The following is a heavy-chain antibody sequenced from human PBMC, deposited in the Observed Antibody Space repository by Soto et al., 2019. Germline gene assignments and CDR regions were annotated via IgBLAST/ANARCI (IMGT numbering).Heavy chain of an antibody. CDR1: GGSLISGDYY. CDR2: IYYSGST. D-gene: IGHD6-19*01. J-gene: IGHJ4*02. CDR3: ARDSVAGNQDY. V-gene: IGHV4-30-4*01. Sequence: PSETLSLPCPFFGGSLISGDYYWSWLRQPPGKGLEWIGYIYYSGSTYYNPSLKSRVTISVDTSKNQFSLKLSSVTAADTAVYYCARDSVAGNQDYWGQGTLVTVSA.